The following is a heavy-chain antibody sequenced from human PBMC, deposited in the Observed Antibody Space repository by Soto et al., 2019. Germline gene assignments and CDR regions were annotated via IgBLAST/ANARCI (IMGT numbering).Heavy chain of an antibody. Sequence: ASVKVTCKASGYTFTSNGIIWLRQAPGQGLEWMGWISAYNGNTNYAQKPQGRVTMTTDTSTSTAYMELRSLRSDDTAVYYCARDSRAPYYYYMDVWGKGTTVTVSS. CDR2: ISAYNGNT. CDR1: GYTFTSNG. V-gene: IGHV1-18*01. J-gene: IGHJ6*03. CDR3: ARDSRAPYYYYMDV.